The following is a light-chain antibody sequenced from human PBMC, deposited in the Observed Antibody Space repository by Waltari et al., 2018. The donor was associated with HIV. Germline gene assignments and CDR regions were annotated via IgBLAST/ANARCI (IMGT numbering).Light chain of an antibody. Sequence: QFALTQPASVSGSPGQSITIPCSGTSSEICYYNYVSWYQQHPGKAPKLMIYEVSNRPSGISNRFSGSKSGNTASLTISALQAEDEADYFCSSVANSVTLSVLFGGGTKLTVL. CDR1: SSEICYYNY. CDR3: SSVANSVTLSVL. V-gene: IGLV2-14*01. J-gene: IGLJ3*02. CDR2: EVS.